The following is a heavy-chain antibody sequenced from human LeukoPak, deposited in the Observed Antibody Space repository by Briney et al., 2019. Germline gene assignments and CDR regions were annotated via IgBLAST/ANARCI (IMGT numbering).Heavy chain of an antibody. J-gene: IGHJ4*02. V-gene: IGHV3-30*02. CDR2: IRYDGSNK. CDR1: GFTFSSYG. Sequence: GGSLRLSCAASGFTFSSYGMHWVRQAPGKGLEWVAFIRYDGSNKYYADSVKGRFTISRDNSKNTLYLQMNSLRAEDTAVYYCAKYIFGSDYFEYWGQGTLVTISS. CDR3: AKYIFGSDYFEY. D-gene: IGHD5-18*01.